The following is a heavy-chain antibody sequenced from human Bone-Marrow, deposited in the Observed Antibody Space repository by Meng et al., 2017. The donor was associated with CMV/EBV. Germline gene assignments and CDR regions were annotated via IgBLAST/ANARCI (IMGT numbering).Heavy chain of an antibody. D-gene: IGHD1-26*01. CDR1: GYTFTGYY. J-gene: IGHJ5*02. Sequence: ASVKVSCKASGYTFTGYYMHWVRQAPGQGLEWMGWINPNSGGTNYAQKFQGRVTMTRDTSISTAYVELSRLRSDDTAVYYCAREGGSGSYGLNWFDPWGQGTLVTVSS. V-gene: IGHV1-2*02. CDR2: INPNSGGT. CDR3: AREGGSGSYGLNWFDP.